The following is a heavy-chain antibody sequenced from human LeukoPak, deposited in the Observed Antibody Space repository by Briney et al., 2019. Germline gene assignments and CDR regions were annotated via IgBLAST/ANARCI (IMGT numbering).Heavy chain of an antibody. CDR2: IIPIFGTA. V-gene: IGHV1-69*13. CDR3: ARGITISLYYYGMDV. CDR1: GGTFISYA. J-gene: IGHJ6*02. D-gene: IGHD3-9*01. Sequence: SVKVSCKASGGTFISYAISWVRQAPGQGLEWMGGIIPIFGTANYAQKFQGRVTITADESTSTAYMELSSLRSEDTAVYYCARGITISLYYYGMDVWGQGTTVTVSS.